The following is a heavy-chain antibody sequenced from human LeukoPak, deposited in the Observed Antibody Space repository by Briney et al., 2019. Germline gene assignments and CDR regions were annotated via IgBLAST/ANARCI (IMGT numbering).Heavy chain of an antibody. J-gene: IGHJ3*02. CDR2: IFPSGGEI. CDR1: GFTFSTFA. CDR3: AKYGDYVSLNAFDI. Sequence: GGSLRLSCAASGFTFSTFAMIWVRQPPGKGLEWVSSIFPSGGEIHYADSVRGRFTISRDNSKSTLSLQMNSLRAEDTAVYYCAKYGDYVSLNAFDIWGQGTMVTVSS. V-gene: IGHV3-23*01. D-gene: IGHD4-17*01.